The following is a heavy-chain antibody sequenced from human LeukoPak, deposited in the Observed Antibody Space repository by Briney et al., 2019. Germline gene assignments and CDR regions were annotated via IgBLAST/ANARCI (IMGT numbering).Heavy chain of an antibody. J-gene: IGHJ6*02. Sequence: ASVKVSCKASGYTFTGDYMHWVRQVPGQGLEWMGWINPNCGGTNYAQKFQGRVTMTRDTSINTAYMELSRLRTDDTAVYYCARVSILNYYYGMDVWGQGTTVTVSS. V-gene: IGHV1-2*02. CDR2: INPNCGGT. CDR3: ARVSILNYYYGMDV. CDR1: GYTFTGDY.